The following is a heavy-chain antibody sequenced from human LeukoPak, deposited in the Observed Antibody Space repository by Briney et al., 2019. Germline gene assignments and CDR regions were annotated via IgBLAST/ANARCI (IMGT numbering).Heavy chain of an antibody. J-gene: IGHJ5*02. CDR3: AKGGPYCSSTSCLFDYWFDP. CDR2: ISNNGGCT. D-gene: IGHD2-2*01. CDR1: GFTFSSSA. Sequence: GGSLRLSCAASGFTFSSSAMSWVRQAPGKGLEWVSAISNNGGCTYYADSVQGRFTISRDNSKNTLYLQMNSLRAEDTAVYHCAKGGPYCSSTSCLFDYWFDPWGQGTLVTVSS. V-gene: IGHV3-23*01.